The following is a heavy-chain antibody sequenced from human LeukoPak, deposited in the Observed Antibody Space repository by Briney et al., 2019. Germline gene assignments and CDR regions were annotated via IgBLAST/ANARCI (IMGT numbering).Heavy chain of an antibody. CDR3: ARCYGSGSYFDY. CDR2: INHSGST. Sequence: SETLSLTCAVYGGSFSGYYWSWIRQPPGKGLEWIGEINHSGSTNYNPSLKSRVTISVGTSKNQFSLKLSSVTAADTAVYYCARCYGSGSYFDYWGQGTLVTVSS. CDR1: GGSFSGYY. J-gene: IGHJ4*02. V-gene: IGHV4-34*01. D-gene: IGHD3-10*01.